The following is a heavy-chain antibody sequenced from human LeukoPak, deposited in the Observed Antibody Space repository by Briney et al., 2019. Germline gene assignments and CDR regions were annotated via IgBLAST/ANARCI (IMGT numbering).Heavy chain of an antibody. CDR1: GFTFSSYS. CDR2: ISVSGGTT. V-gene: IGHV3-23*01. CDR3: AKNYRFFDY. D-gene: IGHD3-10*01. Sequence: GGSLRLSCAASGFTFSSYSMNWVRQAPGKGLEWVSAISVSGGTTYYADSVKGRFIISRDNSKNTLYLQMNGLRAEDTALYYCAKNYRFFDYWGQGTLVTVSS. J-gene: IGHJ4*02.